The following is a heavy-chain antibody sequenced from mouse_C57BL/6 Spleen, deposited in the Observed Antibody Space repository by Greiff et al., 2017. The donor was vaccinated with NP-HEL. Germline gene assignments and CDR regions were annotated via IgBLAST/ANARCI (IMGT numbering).Heavy chain of an antibody. CDR3: ARRGDYDNYAMDY. V-gene: IGHV2-2*01. CDR2: IWSGGGT. CDR1: GFSLTSYG. D-gene: IGHD2-4*01. Sequence: QVQLQQSGPGLVQPSQSLSITCTVSGFSLTSYGVHWVRQSPGKGLEWLGVIWSGGGTDYNADFISRLSISKDNSKSQVFFKMNSRQAYDTAIYYCARRGDYDNYAMDYWGQGTSVTVSS. J-gene: IGHJ4*01.